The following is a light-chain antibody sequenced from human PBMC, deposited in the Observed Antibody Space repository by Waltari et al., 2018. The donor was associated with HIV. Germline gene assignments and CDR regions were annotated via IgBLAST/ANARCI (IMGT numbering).Light chain of an antibody. Sequence: QSALTQPASVSGSPGQSITISCTGTSSDVGGYNYVSWYQQHPGKAPKLMIYDVSNRPPVVSNRFSGSKSGNTASLTISGLQAEDEADYYCSSYTSSSPYAFGTGTKVTVL. CDR3: SSYTSSSPYA. CDR2: DVS. V-gene: IGLV2-14*03. CDR1: SSDVGGYNY. J-gene: IGLJ1*01.